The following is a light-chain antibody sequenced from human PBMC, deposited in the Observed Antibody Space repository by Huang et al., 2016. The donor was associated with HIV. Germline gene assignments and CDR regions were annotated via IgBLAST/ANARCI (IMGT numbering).Light chain of an antibody. J-gene: IGKJ2*01. Sequence: DIEMTQSPDSLTVSLGARAIINCKSSQAVLKNSNKKNYLAWYQQRPGQPPKVLIYWASSREYGVPDRFSGSGSGTDFNLTISSLQPEDLAVYYCQQYYSPPYTFGQGTRLEI. CDR2: WAS. V-gene: IGKV4-1*01. CDR1: QAVLKNSNKKNY. CDR3: QQYYSPPYT.